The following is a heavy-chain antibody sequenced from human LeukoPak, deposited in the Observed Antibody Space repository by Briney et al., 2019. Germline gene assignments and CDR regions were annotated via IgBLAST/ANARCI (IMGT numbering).Heavy chain of an antibody. Sequence: GGSLRLSCAASGFAFSRYSMDWVRQAPGKGLEWVSSISYSGPHMFYADSVRGRFTISRDNAENSLFLQMNSLRAEDTAVYFCASNDYRDEGIDSWGQGTLVTVSS. V-gene: IGHV3-21*01. J-gene: IGHJ4*02. CDR2: ISYSGPHM. D-gene: IGHD4-17*01. CDR3: ASNDYRDEGIDS. CDR1: GFAFSRYS.